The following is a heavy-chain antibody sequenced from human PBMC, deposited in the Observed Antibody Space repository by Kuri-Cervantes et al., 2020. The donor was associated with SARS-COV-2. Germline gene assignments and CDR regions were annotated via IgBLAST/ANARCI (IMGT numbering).Heavy chain of an antibody. CDR3: ARDLSYGSNYYYGMDV. CDR1: GFTFSSYA. J-gene: IGHJ6*02. Sequence: GGSLRLSCAASGFTFSSYAMSWVRQAPGKGLEWVSAISGSGGSTYYADSVKGRFTISRDNSKNTLYLQMNSLRAEDTAVYYCARDLSYGSNYYYGMDVWGQGTTVTVSS. D-gene: IGHD5-18*01. V-gene: IGHV3-23*01. CDR2: ISGSGGST.